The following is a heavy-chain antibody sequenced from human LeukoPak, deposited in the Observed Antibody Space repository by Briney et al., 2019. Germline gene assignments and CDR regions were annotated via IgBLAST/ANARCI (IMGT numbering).Heavy chain of an antibody. CDR2: ISGSGGST. Sequence: GGSLRLSCAASGFTFSSYGMSWVRQAPGKGLEWVSAISGSGGSTYYADSVKGRFTISRDNSKNTLYLQMNSLRAEDTAVYYCTDGYSYGPPDYWGQGTLVTVSS. CDR3: TDGYSYGPPDY. CDR1: GFTFSSYG. J-gene: IGHJ4*02. D-gene: IGHD5-18*01. V-gene: IGHV3-23*01.